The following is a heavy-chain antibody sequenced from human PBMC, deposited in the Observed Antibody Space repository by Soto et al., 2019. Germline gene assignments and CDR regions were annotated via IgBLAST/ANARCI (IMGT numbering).Heavy chain of an antibody. CDR3: ARDRGPNHFNYYGMDV. CDR2: IYYSGST. V-gene: IGHV4-31*03. J-gene: IGHJ6*02. D-gene: IGHD3-10*01. CDR1: GGSISSGGYY. Sequence: SETLSLTCTVSGGSISSGGYYWSWIRQHPGKGLEWIGYIYYSGSTYYNPSLKSRVTISVDTSKNQFSLKLSSVTAADTAVYYCARDRGPNHFNYYGMDVWGQGTTVTVSS.